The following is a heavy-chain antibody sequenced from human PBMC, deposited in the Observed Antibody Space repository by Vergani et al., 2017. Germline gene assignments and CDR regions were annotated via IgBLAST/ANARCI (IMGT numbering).Heavy chain of an antibody. CDR1: GFTFRSYS. D-gene: IGHD2-2*01. CDR2: ISSSSSYI. V-gene: IGHV3-21*01. Sequence: VQLVESGGGLVKPGGSLRLSCAASGFTFRSYSMNWVRQAPGKGLEWVSSISSSSSYIYYADSVKGRFTISRDNAKNSLYLQMNSLRAEDTAVYYCARDRRYCSSTSCYVGGVDYWGQGTLVTVSS. CDR3: ARDRRYCSSTSCYVGGVDY. J-gene: IGHJ4*02.